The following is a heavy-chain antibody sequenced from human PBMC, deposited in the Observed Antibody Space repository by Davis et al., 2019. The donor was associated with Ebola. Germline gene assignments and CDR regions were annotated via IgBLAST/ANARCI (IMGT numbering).Heavy chain of an antibody. CDR1: GYTFTSYY. V-gene: IGHV1-8*01. CDR3: AIRPSRYSYGSNHFDY. CDR2: MNPNSGNT. D-gene: IGHD5-18*01. Sequence: AASVQVSCKASGYTFTSYYINWVRQATGQGLEWMGWMNPNSGNTGYAQKFQGRVTMTRNTSISTAYMELSSLRSEDTAVYYCAIRPSRYSYGSNHFDYWGQGTLVTVSS. J-gene: IGHJ4*02.